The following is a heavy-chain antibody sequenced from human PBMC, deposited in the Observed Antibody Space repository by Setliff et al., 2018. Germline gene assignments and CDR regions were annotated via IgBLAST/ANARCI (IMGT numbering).Heavy chain of an antibody. J-gene: IGHJ4*02. D-gene: IGHD2-15*01. Sequence: SETLSLTCTVSGDSISSHYWTWIRQPAAGQGLEWIGRLYTSGDTNYNPSLKSRVTISGDTSKNQLSLRLSSVTAADTAVYYCARDRVVVGAGRRGYYFDYWGQGVLVTVLL. V-gene: IGHV4-4*07. CDR1: GDSISSHY. CDR2: LYTSGDT. CDR3: ARDRVVVGAGRRGYYFDY.